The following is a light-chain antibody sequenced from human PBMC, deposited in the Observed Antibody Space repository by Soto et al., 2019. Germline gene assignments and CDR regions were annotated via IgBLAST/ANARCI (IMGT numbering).Light chain of an antibody. CDR2: DDR. V-gene: IGLV3-21*02. CDR3: QVWDNRGVI. J-gene: IGLJ2*01. Sequence: SYVLTQPPSVSVAPGQPASISCGGHNIGSKSVHWYQQKPGQAPVLVVYDDRDRPSGIPERFSGSNSGNTAPLTISRVAAGDEADYYCQVWDNRGVIFGGGTKLTVL. CDR1: NIGSKS.